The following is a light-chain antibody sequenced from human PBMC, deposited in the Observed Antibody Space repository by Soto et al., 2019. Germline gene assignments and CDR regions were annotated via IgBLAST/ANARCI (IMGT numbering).Light chain of an antibody. Sequence: DIQMTQSPSSLSASVGDRVTITCRASESINRHLNWYQQKPGKAPKLLIYAASSLQNGVPSRFSGSGSGTDFTLSISNLQPKDFATYDGQQSYSTLSITFGQGTLLEIK. V-gene: IGKV1-39*01. CDR2: AAS. CDR1: ESINRH. CDR3: QQSYSTLSIT. J-gene: IGKJ5*01.